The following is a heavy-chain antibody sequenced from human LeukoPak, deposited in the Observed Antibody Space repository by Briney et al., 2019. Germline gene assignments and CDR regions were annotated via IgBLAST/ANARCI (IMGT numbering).Heavy chain of an antibody. D-gene: IGHD2-15*01. CDR1: GFTFTNYA. CDR2: ISGNGIST. Sequence: GGSLRLSCAASGFTFTNYAMGWVRQAPGKGLEWVSGISGNGISTYYADSVKGRFTISRDNSKNALYLQMNSLRAEDTAVYYCAKAWGRVVVVAATYNWFDPWGQGTLVTVSS. J-gene: IGHJ5*02. V-gene: IGHV3-23*01. CDR3: AKAWGRVVVVAATYNWFDP.